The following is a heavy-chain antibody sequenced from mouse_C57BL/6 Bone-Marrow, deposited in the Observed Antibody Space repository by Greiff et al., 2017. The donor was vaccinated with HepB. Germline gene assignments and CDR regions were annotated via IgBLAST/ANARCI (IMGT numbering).Heavy chain of an antibody. D-gene: IGHD2-10*01. CDR2: ISSGGSYT. CDR1: GFTFSSYG. V-gene: IGHV5-6*01. Sequence: EVQVVESGGDLVKPGGSLKLSCAASGFTFSSYGMSWVRQTPDKRLEWVATISSGGSYTYYPDSVKGRFTISRDNAKNTRYLQMSSLKSEDTAMYYCARPYTCAWFAYWGQGTLVTVSA. CDR3: ARPYTCAWFAY. J-gene: IGHJ3*01.